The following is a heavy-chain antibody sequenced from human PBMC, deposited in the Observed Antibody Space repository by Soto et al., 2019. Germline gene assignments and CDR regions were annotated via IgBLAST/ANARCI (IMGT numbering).Heavy chain of an antibody. Sequence: QVQLVESGGGVVQPGRSLRLSCTASGFTFSNYGMHWVRQAPGKGLQWVAVIPHDETYQHYLDSVKGRFTISRDNSKDTLYLQMNSLRVEDTAVYYCVRDDDNLDNGLDHWGQGTLVTVSS. D-gene: IGHD1-1*01. CDR2: IPHDETYQ. CDR3: VRDDDNLDNGLDH. V-gene: IGHV3-30*19. CDR1: GFTFSNYG. J-gene: IGHJ4*02.